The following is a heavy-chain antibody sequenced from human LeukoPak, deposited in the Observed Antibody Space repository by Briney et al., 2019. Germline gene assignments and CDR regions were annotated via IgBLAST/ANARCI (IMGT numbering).Heavy chain of an antibody. CDR1: GYTFTSNY. V-gene: IGHV1-46*01. D-gene: IGHD2-2*01. CDR2: ISPSGGST. CDR3: ARDGIVVVPAAIHYYMDV. Sequence: ASVKVSCKAFGYTFTSNYMHWVRQAPGQGPEWMGVISPSGGSTTYAQKFQGRVTLTRDMSTSTDYLELSSLRSDDTAVYYCARDGIVVVPAAIHYYMDVWGKGTTVTVSS. J-gene: IGHJ6*03.